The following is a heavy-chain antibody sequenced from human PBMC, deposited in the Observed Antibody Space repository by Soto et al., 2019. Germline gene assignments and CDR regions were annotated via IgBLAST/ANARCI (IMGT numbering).Heavy chain of an antibody. J-gene: IGHJ4*02. CDR2: IYYSGST. V-gene: IGHV4-59*01. CDR1: GGSISDFY. D-gene: IGHD6-6*01. Sequence: LSLTCTVSGGSISDFYWSWIRQPPGKGLEWIGYIYYSGSTNYNPSLKSRVTISVDTSKNQFSLNLRSMSPADTAVYYRARVGGLAARTFDYWGPGTLVTVSS. CDR3: ARVGGLAARTFDY.